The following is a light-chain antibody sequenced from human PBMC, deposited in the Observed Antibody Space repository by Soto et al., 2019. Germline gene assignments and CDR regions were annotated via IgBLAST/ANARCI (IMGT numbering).Light chain of an antibody. Sequence: QSALTQPASVSGSPGQSIAISCTGTSSDVENNNFVSWYQQHPGKAPKLMIYEGNKRPSGVSDRFSGSKSGNTASLTISGLQAEDEADYYCCSYAGSSIFYVFGTGTKLTVL. CDR3: CSYAGSSIFYV. CDR1: SSDVENNNF. V-gene: IGLV2-23*03. CDR2: EGN. J-gene: IGLJ1*01.